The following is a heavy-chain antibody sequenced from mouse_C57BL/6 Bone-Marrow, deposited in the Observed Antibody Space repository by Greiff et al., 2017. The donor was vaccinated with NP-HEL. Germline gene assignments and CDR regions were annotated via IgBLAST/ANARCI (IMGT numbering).Heavy chain of an antibody. CDR2: IDPSDSYT. D-gene: IGHD1-1*01. V-gene: IGHV1-69*01. CDR1: GYTFTSYW. J-gene: IGHJ2*01. Sequence: VKLQESGAELVMPGASVKLSCKASGYTFTSYWMHWVKQRPGQGLEWIGEIDPSDSYTNYNQQFKGKSTLTVDKSSSTAYMQLSSLTSEDSAVYYCAIFTTDYWGQGTTLTVSP. CDR3: AIFTTDY.